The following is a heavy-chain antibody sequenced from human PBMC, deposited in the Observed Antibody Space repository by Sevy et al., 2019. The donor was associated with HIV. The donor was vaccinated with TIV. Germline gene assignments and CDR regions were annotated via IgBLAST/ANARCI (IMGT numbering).Heavy chain of an antibody. J-gene: IGHJ4*02. Sequence: GGSLRLSCAASGFTFSSYWMHWVRQAPGKGLVWVSRINTDGISTSYADSVKGRFTISRDNAKNTLYLQMNSLRAEDTAVYYCARSPLGSGGCGSGYWGQGTLVTVSS. CDR3: ARSPLGSGGCGSGY. V-gene: IGHV3-74*01. CDR1: GFTFSSYW. D-gene: IGHD3-10*02. CDR2: INTDGIST.